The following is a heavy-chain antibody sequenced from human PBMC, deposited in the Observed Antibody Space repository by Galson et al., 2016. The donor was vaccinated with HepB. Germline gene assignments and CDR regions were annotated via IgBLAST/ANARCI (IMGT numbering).Heavy chain of an antibody. V-gene: IGHV3-20*04. CDR1: GFKFEDYG. J-gene: IGHJ6*02. D-gene: IGHD3-3*01. Sequence: SLRLSCAASGFKFEDYGMSWVRQVPGQGLEWVAGFKWNGGSPGYGDSVMGRFTITRDNGKNSLYLHMYSLRAEDTALYYCARGGFDFWSGYEGHYGMDVWGQGTTVTVSS. CDR2: FKWNGGSP. CDR3: ARGGFDFWSGYEGHYGMDV.